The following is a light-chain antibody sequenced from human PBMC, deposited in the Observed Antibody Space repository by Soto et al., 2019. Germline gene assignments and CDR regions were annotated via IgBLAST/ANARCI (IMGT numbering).Light chain of an antibody. CDR2: DAS. V-gene: IGKV1-5*01. J-gene: IGKJ5*01. CDR1: QSISIW. CDR3: QQVNSYPIT. Sequence: DIQMTQSPSTLSASVGDRVTITCRASQSISIWLAWYQQKPGKAPKLLIYDASSLESGVPSRFSGSGSGTEFTLTITSLQPEDFATYYCQQVNSYPITFGQGTRLEIK.